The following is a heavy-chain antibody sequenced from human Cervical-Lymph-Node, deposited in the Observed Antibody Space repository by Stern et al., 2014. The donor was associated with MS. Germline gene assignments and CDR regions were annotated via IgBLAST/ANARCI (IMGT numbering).Heavy chain of an antibody. Sequence: QVQLVESGGGVVQPGRSLRLSCAASGFTFSSYGLNWVRQAPGKGPEGVAGISNDGSHKYYADSVKGRFTISRDNSKNTLSLEMNSLGTEDTALYYCARDGMKTYCSGSSCYLGWFDYWGQGTLVTVSS. CDR2: ISNDGSHK. CDR1: GFTFSSYG. J-gene: IGHJ4*02. D-gene: IGHD2-15*01. V-gene: IGHV3-30*01. CDR3: ARDGMKTYCSGSSCYLGWFDY.